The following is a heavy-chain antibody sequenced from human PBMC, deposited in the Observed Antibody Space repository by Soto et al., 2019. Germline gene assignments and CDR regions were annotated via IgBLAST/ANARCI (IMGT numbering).Heavy chain of an antibody. CDR1: GFPFSSYA. V-gene: IGHV3-30-3*01. CDR3: ARDPTYELSYFDY. D-gene: IGHD3-22*01. Sequence: QVQLVESGGGVVQPGRSLRLSCAASGFPFSSYAMHWVRQAPGKGLEWVAVISYDGSNKYYADSVKGRFTISRDNSKNTLYLQMNSLRAEDTAVYYCARDPTYELSYFDYWGQGTLVTVSS. J-gene: IGHJ4*02. CDR2: ISYDGSNK.